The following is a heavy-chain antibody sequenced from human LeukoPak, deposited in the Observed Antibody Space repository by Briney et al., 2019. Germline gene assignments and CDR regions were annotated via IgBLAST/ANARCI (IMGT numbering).Heavy chain of an antibody. CDR2: ISSSSSNI. V-gene: IGHV3-21*01. CDR3: ARRSGSFDVFDI. D-gene: IGHD1-26*01. CDR1: GFTFSSYS. J-gene: IGHJ3*02. Sequence: GGSLRLSCAASGFTFSSYSMNWVRQALGKGLEWVSSISSSSSNIYYADSMKGRFTISRDNAKNSLYLQMNSLRAEDTAVYYCARRSGSFDVFDIWGQGTMVTVSS.